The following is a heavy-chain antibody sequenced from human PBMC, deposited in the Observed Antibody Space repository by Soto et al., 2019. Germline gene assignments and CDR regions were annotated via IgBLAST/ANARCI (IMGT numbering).Heavy chain of an antibody. Sequence: GASVKVSCKVSGYTLTELSMHWVRQAPGKGLEWMGGFDPEDGETIYAQKFQGRVTMTEDTSTDTAYMELSSLRSEDTAVYYCATDSKDTARVPGHYYYYGMDVWGQGTTVTVSS. J-gene: IGHJ6*02. V-gene: IGHV1-24*01. D-gene: IGHD5-18*01. CDR1: GYTLTELS. CDR2: FDPEDGET. CDR3: ATDSKDTARVPGHYYYYGMDV.